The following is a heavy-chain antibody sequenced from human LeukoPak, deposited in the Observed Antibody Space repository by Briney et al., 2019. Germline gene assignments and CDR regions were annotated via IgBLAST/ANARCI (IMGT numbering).Heavy chain of an antibody. J-gene: IGHJ5*02. D-gene: IGHD2-15*01. CDR3: ARAGTVVVAENWFDP. Sequence: SVKVSCKASGGTFSSYAISWVRQAPGQGLEWMGRIIPILGIANYAQKFQGRVKITADKSTSTVYMELSSLRSEDTAVYYCARAGTVVVAENWFDPWGQRTLVTVSS. V-gene: IGHV1-69*04. CDR1: GGTFSSYA. CDR2: IIPILGIA.